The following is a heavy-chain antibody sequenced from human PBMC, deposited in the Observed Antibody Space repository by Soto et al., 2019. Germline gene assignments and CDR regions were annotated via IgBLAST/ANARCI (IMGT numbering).Heavy chain of an antibody. J-gene: IGHJ5*02. Sequence: PSETLSLTCTVSGGSISSGGYSWSWIRQPPGKGLEWIGYIYHSGSTYYNPSLKSRVTISVDRSKNQFSLKLSSVTAADTAVYYCARASWIQLWSWFDPWGQGTLVTVSS. D-gene: IGHD5-18*01. CDR3: ARASWIQLWSWFDP. V-gene: IGHV4-30-2*01. CDR2: IYHSGST. CDR1: GGSISSGGYS.